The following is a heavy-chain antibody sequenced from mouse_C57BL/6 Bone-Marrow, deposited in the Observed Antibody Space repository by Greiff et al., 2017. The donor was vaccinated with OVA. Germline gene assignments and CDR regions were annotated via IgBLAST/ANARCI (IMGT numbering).Heavy chain of an antibody. J-gene: IGHJ3*01. Sequence: QVQLKESGAELARPGASVKLSCTASGYTFPRSGISWVKQRTGQGLEWIGEIYPRSGNTYYNEKFKGTATLTAVKSSSTAYLELLSLTSADSAVFLGERGGGTWCAYWGKGTLVTVSA. V-gene: IGHV1-81*01. CDR2: IYPRSGNT. CDR3: ERGGGTWCAY. CDR1: GYTFPRSG.